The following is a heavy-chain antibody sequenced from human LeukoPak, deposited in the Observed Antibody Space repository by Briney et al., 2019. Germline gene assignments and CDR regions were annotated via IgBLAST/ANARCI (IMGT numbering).Heavy chain of an antibody. CDR1: GGSFSGYY. D-gene: IGHD1-26*01. CDR3: ARRGSYPTYYFDY. Sequence: PSETLSLTCAVYGGSFSGYYWSWIRQPPGKGLEWIGEINHSGSTNYNPSLKSRVTISVDTSKNQFSLKLSSVTAADTAVYYCARRGSYPTYYFDYWGQGTLVTVSS. CDR2: INHSGST. J-gene: IGHJ4*02. V-gene: IGHV4-34*01.